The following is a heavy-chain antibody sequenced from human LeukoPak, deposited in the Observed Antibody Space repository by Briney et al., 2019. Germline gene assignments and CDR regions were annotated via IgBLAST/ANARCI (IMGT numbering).Heavy chain of an antibody. CDR1: GYTFTSYD. J-gene: IGHJ3*02. D-gene: IGHD4-23*01. CDR2: MNPNSGNT. V-gene: IGHV1-8*01. CDR3: ARGGNYGGKSIGGAFDI. Sequence: ASVKVSCKASGYTFTSYDINWVRQATGQGLEWTGWMNPNSGNTGYAQKFQGRVTMTRNTSISTAYMELSSLRSEDTAVYYCARGGNYGGKSIGGAFDIWGQGTMVTVSS.